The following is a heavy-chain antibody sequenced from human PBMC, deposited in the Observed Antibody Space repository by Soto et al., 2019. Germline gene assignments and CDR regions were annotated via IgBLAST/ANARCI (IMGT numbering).Heavy chain of an antibody. Sequence: EMQLLESGGGLVQPGGSLRLSCAASGFTFSTYVRSWIRQAPGKGLEWVSSITGNSDEIFYAYSVRGRFTISRDNSNSRVYMQMNSLRAEDTVLYYSVKRGANWGAFDVWGQGTVVTVTS. V-gene: IGHV3-23*01. D-gene: IGHD1-26*01. CDR3: VKRGANWGAFDV. CDR2: ITGNSDEI. J-gene: IGHJ3*01. CDR1: GFTFSTYV.